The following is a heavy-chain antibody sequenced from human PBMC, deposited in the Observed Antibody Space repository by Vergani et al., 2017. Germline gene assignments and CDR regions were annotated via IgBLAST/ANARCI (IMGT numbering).Heavy chain of an antibody. Sequence: QVQLVQSGAEVKKPGSSVKVSCKASGGTFSSYAISWVRQAPGQGLEWMGGIIPIFGTANYAQKFQGRVTITADESTSKAYMELSSLRSEDTAVYYCARALPYSSGWANDAFDIWGQGTMVTVSS. D-gene: IGHD6-19*01. J-gene: IGHJ3*02. V-gene: IGHV1-69*01. CDR3: ARALPYSSGWANDAFDI. CDR2: IIPIFGTA. CDR1: GGTFSSYA.